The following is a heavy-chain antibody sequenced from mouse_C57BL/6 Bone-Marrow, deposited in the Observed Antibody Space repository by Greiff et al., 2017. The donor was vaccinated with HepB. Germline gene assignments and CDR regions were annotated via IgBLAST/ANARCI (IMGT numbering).Heavy chain of an antibody. D-gene: IGHD1-1*01. J-gene: IGHJ4*01. CDR3: ASNYGSTRYYAMDY. V-gene: IGHV2-2*01. CDR2: IWSGGST. Sequence: VQGVESGPGLVQPSQSLSITCTVSGFSLTSYGVHWVRQSPGKGLEWLGVIWSGGSTDYNAAFISRLSISKDNSKSQVFFKMNSLQADDTAIYYCASNYGSTRYYAMDYWGQGTSVTVSS. CDR1: GFSLTSYG.